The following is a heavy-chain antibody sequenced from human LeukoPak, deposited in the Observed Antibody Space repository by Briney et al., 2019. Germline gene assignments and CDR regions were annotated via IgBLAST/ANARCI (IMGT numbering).Heavy chain of an antibody. CDR2: ISYDGSNK. V-gene: IGHV3-30*18. Sequence: GGSLRLSCASCGFTFSSYGMHGVRQARGKGLVGVAVISYDGSNKYYADSVKGRFTISRDNSKNTLYLQMNSLRAEDTAVYYCAKDRSSGPGYWGQGTLVTVSS. J-gene: IGHJ4*02. CDR1: GFTFSSYG. CDR3: AKDRSSGPGY. D-gene: IGHD6-19*01.